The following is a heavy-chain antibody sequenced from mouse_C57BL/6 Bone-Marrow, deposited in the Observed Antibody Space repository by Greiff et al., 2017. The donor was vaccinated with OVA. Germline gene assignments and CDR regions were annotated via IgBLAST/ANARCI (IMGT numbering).Heavy chain of an antibody. Sequence: EVKLVESGGGLVQPGGSLSLSCAASGFTFTDSYMSWVRQPPGKALEWLGFIRNKANGYTTEYSASVKGRFTISRDNSQSILYLKINALRDEDSATYYCARSPLNRAWFASWGQGTLVTVSA. CDR1: GFTFTDSY. CDR3: ARSPLNRAWFAS. J-gene: IGHJ3*01. CDR2: IRNKANGYTT. V-gene: IGHV7-3*01. D-gene: IGHD1-3*01.